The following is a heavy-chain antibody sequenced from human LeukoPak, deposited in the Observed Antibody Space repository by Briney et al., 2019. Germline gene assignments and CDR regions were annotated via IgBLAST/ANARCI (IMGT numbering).Heavy chain of an antibody. CDR1: GYTFTSYG. Sequence: ASVKVSCKASGYTFTSYGISWVRQAPGQGLEWMGAFDPEVDETTYAQKFQGRFTMTEDTSTDTAFMELSSLTSDDTAVYYCATDRIVEVNFEAFQIWGQGTMVTVSS. V-gene: IGHV1-24*01. J-gene: IGHJ3*02. D-gene: IGHD1-26*01. CDR3: ATDRIVEVNFEAFQI. CDR2: FDPEVDET.